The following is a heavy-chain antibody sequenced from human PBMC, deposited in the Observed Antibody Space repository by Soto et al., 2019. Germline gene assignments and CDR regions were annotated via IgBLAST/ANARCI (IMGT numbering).Heavy chain of an antibody. Sequence: PGGSLRLSCAASGFTFSTYAMGWVRQAPGKGLEWVSLINYSGGSTYYADSVKGRFTISRDNSKNTLYLQMSSLRADDTAVSFCATQDFRGTTGTTWGQGTLVTVSS. V-gene: IGHV3-23*01. CDR3: ATQDFRGTTGTT. D-gene: IGHD1-1*01. CDR2: INYSGGST. CDR1: GFTFSTYA. J-gene: IGHJ4*02.